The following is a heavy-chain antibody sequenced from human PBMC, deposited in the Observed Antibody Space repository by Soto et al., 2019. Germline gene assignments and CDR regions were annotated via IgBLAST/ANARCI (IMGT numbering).Heavy chain of an antibody. D-gene: IGHD3-16*01. V-gene: IGHV4-31*02. CDR1: Y. Sequence: YLCWKNQHPGKGLEWIGYVHHSGATSYTTSLKSRLTISTDTSKNEFSLKLTSLTAADTAVYYCARDGGLGPKGYGFEIWGEGTVVSVSS. CDR3: ARDGGLGPKGYGFEI. CDR2: VHHSGAT. J-gene: IGHJ3*02.